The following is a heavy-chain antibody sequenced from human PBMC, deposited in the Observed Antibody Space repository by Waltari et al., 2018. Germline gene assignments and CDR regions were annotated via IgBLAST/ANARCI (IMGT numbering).Heavy chain of an antibody. CDR3: ARHQDWVVVSATWFDP. J-gene: IGHJ5*02. Sequence: QLRLQESGPGLVKPSDTLSLPCPVSGGSISRTNYYWGWIRQPPGKGLEWIGSIYYSGNTYYNPSLKSRVTMSADTSKNQFSLKLSSVTAADTAVYYCARHQDWVVVSATWFDPWGQGTLVTVSS. CDR1: GGSISRTNYY. CDR2: IYYSGNT. D-gene: IGHD2-21*02. V-gene: IGHV4-39*01.